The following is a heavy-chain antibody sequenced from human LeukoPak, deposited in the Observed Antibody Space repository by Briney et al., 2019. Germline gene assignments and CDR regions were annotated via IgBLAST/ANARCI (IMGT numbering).Heavy chain of an antibody. CDR2: INHSGST. D-gene: IGHD4-17*01. CDR3: ARMDYGPYYYYGMDV. V-gene: IGHV4-34*01. J-gene: IGHJ6*04. CDR1: GGSFSGYY. Sequence: SETLSLTCAVYGGSFSGYYWSWIRQPPGKGLEWIGEINHSGSTNYNPSLKSRVTISVDTSKNQFSLKLGSVTAADTAVYYCARMDYGPYYYYGMDVWGKGTTVTVSS.